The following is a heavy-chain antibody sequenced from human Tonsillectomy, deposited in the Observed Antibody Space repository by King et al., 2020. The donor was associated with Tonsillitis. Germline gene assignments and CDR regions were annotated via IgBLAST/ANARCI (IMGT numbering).Heavy chain of an antibody. CDR1: GFTFSSYW. J-gene: IGHJ4*02. V-gene: IGHV3-7*03. D-gene: IGHD4-23*01. Sequence: DVQLVESGGGLVQPGGSPRLSCAVSGFTFSSYWMTWVRQAPGKGLEWVASIKQDGSEEYYVDSVKGRFTISRDNTKNSLFLQMNSLRAEDTAVYYCARDRPDYGGNFDGFDYWGQGTLGTVSS. CDR3: ARDRPDYGGNFDGFDY. CDR2: IKQDGSEE.